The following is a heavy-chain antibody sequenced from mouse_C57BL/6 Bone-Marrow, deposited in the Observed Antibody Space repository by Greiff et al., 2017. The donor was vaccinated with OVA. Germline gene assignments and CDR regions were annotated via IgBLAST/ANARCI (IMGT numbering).Heavy chain of an antibody. CDR2: INPNNGGT. D-gene: IGHD1-1*01. CDR3: ARDLGTTVVDAMDY. J-gene: IGHJ4*01. Sequence: DVQLQQPGPELVKPGASVKISCKASGYTFTDYYMNWVKQSHGKSLEWIGDINPNNGGTSYNQKFKGKATLTVDKSSSTAYMELRSLTSEDSAVYYGARDLGTTVVDAMDYWGQGTSVTVSS. V-gene: IGHV1-26*01. CDR1: GYTFTDYY.